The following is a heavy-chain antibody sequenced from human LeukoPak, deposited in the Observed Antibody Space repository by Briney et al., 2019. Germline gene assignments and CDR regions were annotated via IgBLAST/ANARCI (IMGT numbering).Heavy chain of an antibody. CDR3: ASLGATTPGFDY. Sequence: GGSLRLSCAASGFTFSSYWMHWVRQAPGKGLVWVSRINSDGSSTSYADSVKGRFTISRDNAKNTLYLQMNSLRAEDTAVYYCASLGATTPGFDYWGQGTLVTVSS. V-gene: IGHV3-74*01. J-gene: IGHJ4*02. CDR1: GFTFSSYW. CDR2: INSDGSST. D-gene: IGHD1-26*01.